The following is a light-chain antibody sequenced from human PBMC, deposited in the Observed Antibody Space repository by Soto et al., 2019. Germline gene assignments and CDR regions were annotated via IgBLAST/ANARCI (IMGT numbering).Light chain of an antibody. CDR1: SSDVGGYNY. CDR2: AVN. Sequence: QSALTQPRSVSGSPGQSVTISCTGTSSDVGGYNYVSWYQQHPGKAPKLLIYAVNMRPSGVPDRFSGSKSGNTASLTISVLQAEDEADYSCCSYAGSYTWVFGGGTKLTVL. V-gene: IGLV2-11*01. CDR3: CSYAGSYTWV. J-gene: IGLJ3*02.